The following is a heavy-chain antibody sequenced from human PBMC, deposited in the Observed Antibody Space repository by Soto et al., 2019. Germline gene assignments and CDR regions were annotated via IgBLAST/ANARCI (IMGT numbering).Heavy chain of an antibody. CDR2: SYYSGST. CDR3: AGGSYGLALQLGV. V-gene: IGHV4-59*01. D-gene: IGHD2-2*01. CDR1: GGSISSYY. J-gene: IGHJ6*02. Sequence: QVQLQESGPGLVKPSETLSLTCTVSGGSISSYYWSWIRQPPGKGLERIGYSYYSGSTNYKPSLNSRVTISVDTSKNEFSLKLTSVNAADTAVYYCAGGSYGLALQLGVWGQGSTVTVSS.